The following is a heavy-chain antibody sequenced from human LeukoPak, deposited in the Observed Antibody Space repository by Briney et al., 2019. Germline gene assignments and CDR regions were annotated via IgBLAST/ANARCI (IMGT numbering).Heavy chain of an antibody. D-gene: IGHD6-19*01. CDR3: ARDLEQWLAIDY. CDR1: GYTFTSYY. V-gene: IGHV1-46*01. CDR2: INPSGGST. J-gene: IGHJ4*02. Sequence: ASVKVSCKASGYTFTSYYMHWVRQAPGQGLEWMGIINPSGGSTSYAQKFQGRVTMTRDTSTSTVYTELSSLRSEDTAVYYCARDLEQWLAIDYWGQGTLVTVSS.